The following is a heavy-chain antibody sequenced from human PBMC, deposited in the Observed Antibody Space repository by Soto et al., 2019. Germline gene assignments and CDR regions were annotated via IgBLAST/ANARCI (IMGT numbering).Heavy chain of an antibody. Sequence: SETLSLTCTVSGDSMDRYYWGWMRQPPVKGLEWIARFFIGGNTYYNPSLKSRVTISVDTSKNQFSLKLSSVTAADTAVYLCARRHGLDIDAYYWGQGILVTVSS. CDR3: ARRHGLDIDAYY. CDR2: FFIGGNT. V-gene: IGHV4-39*01. CDR1: GDSMDRYY. J-gene: IGHJ4*02. D-gene: IGHD3-10*01.